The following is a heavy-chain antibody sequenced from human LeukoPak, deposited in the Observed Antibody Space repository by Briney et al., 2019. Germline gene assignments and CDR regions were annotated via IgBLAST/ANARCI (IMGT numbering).Heavy chain of an antibody. CDR3: AREYDFWSGYYY. Sequence: ASVKVSCKTVKDTLDNYAIIWVRQAPGQGLEWMGWINTNTGNPTYAQGFTGRFVFSLDTSVSTAYLQISSLKAEDTAVYYCAREYDFWSGYYYWGQRTLVTVSS. V-gene: IGHV7-4-1*02. CDR2: INTNTGNP. CDR1: KDTLDNYA. J-gene: IGHJ4*02. D-gene: IGHD3-3*01.